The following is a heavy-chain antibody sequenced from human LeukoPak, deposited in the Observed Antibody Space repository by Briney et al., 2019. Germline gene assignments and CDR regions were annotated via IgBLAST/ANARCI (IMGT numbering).Heavy chain of an antibody. CDR2: FYHSGST. J-gene: IGHJ4*02. CDR3: ARVPRGYFDY. V-gene: IGHV4-4*02. CDR1: GGSISISHW. D-gene: IGHD3-10*01. Sequence: SGTLSLTCAVSGGSISISHWWSWVRQPPGKGLEWIGEFYHSGSTNYNPSLKSRVTMSVDKSKNQFSLNLSSVTAADTAVYYCARVPRGYFDYWGQGTLVTVSS.